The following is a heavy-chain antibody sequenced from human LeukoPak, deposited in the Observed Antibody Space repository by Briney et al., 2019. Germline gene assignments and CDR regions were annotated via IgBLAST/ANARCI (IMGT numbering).Heavy chain of an antibody. D-gene: IGHD6-6*01. J-gene: IGHJ6*03. CDR1: GYTFTGYY. Sequence: ASVKVSCKASGYTFTGYYMHWVRQAPGQGLEWMGIINPSGGSTSYAQKFQGRVTMTRDMSTSTVYMELSSLRSEDTAVYYCARDPAPTGFEGAARLSYYMDVWGKGTTVTVSS. CDR2: INPSGGST. CDR3: ARDPAPTGFEGAARLSYYMDV. V-gene: IGHV1-46*01.